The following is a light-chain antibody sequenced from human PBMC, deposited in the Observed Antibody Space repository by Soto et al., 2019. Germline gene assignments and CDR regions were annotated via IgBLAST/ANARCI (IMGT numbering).Light chain of an antibody. CDR1: QGVSSS. CDR2: DVS. Sequence: EIVMTQSPATLSVSPGERATLSCRASQGVSSSLAWYQQTAGQAPRLLIYDVSTRATGIPARFSGSGSGTEFTLTISSLQSEGFAVYYCQQYIYWPRTFGQGTRVEI. J-gene: IGKJ1*01. CDR3: QQYIYWPRT. V-gene: IGKV3-15*01.